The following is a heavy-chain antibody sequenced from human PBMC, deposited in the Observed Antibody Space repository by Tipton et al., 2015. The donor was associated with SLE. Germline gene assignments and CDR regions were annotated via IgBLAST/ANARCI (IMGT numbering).Heavy chain of an antibody. CDR1: GGSISSSSYY. CDR3: ARGRGFAGNWDDAFDI. D-gene: IGHD4-23*01. Sequence: TLSLTCTVSGGSISSSSYYWSWIRQPPGKGLEWIGYIYYIGSTNYNPSLKSRVTISVHTSKNQFSLKLSSVTAADTAVYYCARGRGFAGNWDDAFDIWGQGTMVTVSS. V-gene: IGHV4-61*01. CDR2: IYYIGST. J-gene: IGHJ3*02.